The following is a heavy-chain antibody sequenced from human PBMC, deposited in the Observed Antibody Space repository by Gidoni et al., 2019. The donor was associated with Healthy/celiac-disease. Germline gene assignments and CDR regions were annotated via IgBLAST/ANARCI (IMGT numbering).Heavy chain of an antibody. CDR3: AVPGIAAAGTRADWFDP. D-gene: IGHD6-13*01. CDR2: IYPGDSDT. J-gene: IGHJ5*02. Sequence: EVQLVQSGAAVKTPGDSLKICCRRPASSVTSYWIGWVRQMPGKGLEWMGIIYPGDSDTRYSPSFQGQVTISADKSISTAYLQWSSLKASDTAMYYCAVPGIAAAGTRADWFDPWGQGTLVTVSS. V-gene: IGHV5-51*03. CDR1: ASSVTSYW.